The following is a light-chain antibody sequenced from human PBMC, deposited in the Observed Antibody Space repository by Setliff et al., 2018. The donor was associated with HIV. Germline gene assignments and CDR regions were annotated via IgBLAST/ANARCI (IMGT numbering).Light chain of an antibody. Sequence: QAVVTQEPSLTVSPGGTVTLTCASSSGAVTSGYFPNWFQQKPGQAPRTLIYDTRNKHSWTPARFSGSLLGGKAALTLSGAQPADEAEYYCLLSYYGTRVFGGGTKVTVL. CDR1: SGAVTSGYF. J-gene: IGLJ3*02. V-gene: IGLV7-46*01. CDR2: DTR. CDR3: LLSYYGTRV.